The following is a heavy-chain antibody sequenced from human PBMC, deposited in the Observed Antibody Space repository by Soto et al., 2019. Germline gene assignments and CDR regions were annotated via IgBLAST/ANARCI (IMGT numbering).Heavy chain of an antibody. J-gene: IGHJ4*02. CDR2: IYWDGDK. CDR3: SRXXXGTYARDY. V-gene: IGHV2-5*02. Sequence: QITLKESGPTLVKPTQTLTLTCTFSGFSLSTNGVGVGWIRQPPGKALEWLELIYWDGDKRYSPSLRSKLTLXXXXXXXXXXXXXXXXXXXXXXXXYXSRXXXGTYARDYWGQGTLVTVAS. D-gene: IGHD3-10*01. CDR1: GFSLSTNGVG.